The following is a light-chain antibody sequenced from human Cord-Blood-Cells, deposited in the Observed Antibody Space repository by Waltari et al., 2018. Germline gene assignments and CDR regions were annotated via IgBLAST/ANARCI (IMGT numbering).Light chain of an antibody. CDR3: QQSYSTPTWT. J-gene: IGKJ1*01. CDR2: SAS. CDR1: QSTSSY. Sequence: DIQMTQPPSSLSASVGDRVLITRRARQSTSSYLNWYQQKTGKAPKLLIYSASSLQSGVPSRFSGSGSGTDFTLTISSLQPEDFATYYCQQSYSTPTWTFGQGTKVEIK. V-gene: IGKV1-39*01.